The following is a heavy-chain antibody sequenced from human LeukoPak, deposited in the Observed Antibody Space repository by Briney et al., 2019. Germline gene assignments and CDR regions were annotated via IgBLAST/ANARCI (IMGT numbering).Heavy chain of an antibody. V-gene: IGHV5-51*01. Sequence: ESLKISCKGSGYSFTNYWIGWVRQMPGKGLEWMGIIYPGDSDTRYSPSFQGQVTISADKSISTAYLQWSSLKASDTAMYYCARRRDGYNPGFDPWGQGTLVTVSS. J-gene: IGHJ5*02. D-gene: IGHD5-24*01. CDR3: ARRRDGYNPGFDP. CDR2: IYPGDSDT. CDR1: GYSFTNYW.